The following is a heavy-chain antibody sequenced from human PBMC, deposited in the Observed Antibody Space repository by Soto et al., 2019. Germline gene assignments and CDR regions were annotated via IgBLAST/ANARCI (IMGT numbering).Heavy chain of an antibody. D-gene: IGHD2-15*01. CDR3: ATVAMTSPKVVDY. CDR2: IYFTGYT. V-gene: IGHV4-59*11. J-gene: IGHJ4*02. Sequence: QVQLQESGPGLVKPSETLSLTCTVSGGSLSSHYWSWIRQSPGKGLEWIGYIYFTGYTNYNPSLKNRVTTSVDTSKSQFSLSLNSVTAADTAVYYCATVAMTSPKVVDYWGQGTLVSVSS. CDR1: GGSLSSHY.